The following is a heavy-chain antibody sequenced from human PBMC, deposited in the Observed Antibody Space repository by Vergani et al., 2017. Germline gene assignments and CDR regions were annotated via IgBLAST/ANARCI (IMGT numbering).Heavy chain of an antibody. D-gene: IGHD2-21*02. J-gene: IGHJ4*02. CDR2: TYYRSKWYN. Sequence: QVQLQQSGPGLVKPSQTLSLTCAISGDSVSSNSAAWNCIRQSPSRGLEWLGRTYYRSKWYNDYAVSVKSRITINPDTSKNQSSLQLNSVTPEDTAVYYCARDGLAYCGGDCYSLLFDYWGQGTLVTVSS. CDR3: ARDGLAYCGGDCYSLLFDY. V-gene: IGHV6-1*01. CDR1: GDSVSSNSAA.